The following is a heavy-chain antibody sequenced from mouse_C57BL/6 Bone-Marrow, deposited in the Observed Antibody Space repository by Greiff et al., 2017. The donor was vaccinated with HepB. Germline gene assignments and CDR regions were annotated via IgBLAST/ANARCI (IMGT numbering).Heavy chain of an antibody. J-gene: IGHJ1*03. CDR2: IDPSDSYT. D-gene: IGHD1-1*01. CDR1: GYTFTSYW. CDR3: ARPRTVVQGYFDV. V-gene: IGHV1-50*01. Sequence: QVQLQQSGAELVKPGASVKLSCKASGYTFTSYWMQWVKQRPGQGLEWIGEIDPSDSYTNYNQKFKGKATLTVDTSSSTAYMQLSSLTSEDAAVYYCARPRTVVQGYFDVWGTGTTVTVSS.